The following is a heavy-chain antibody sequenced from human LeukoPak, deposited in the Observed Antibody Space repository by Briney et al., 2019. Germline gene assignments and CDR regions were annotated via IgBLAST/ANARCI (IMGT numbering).Heavy chain of an antibody. J-gene: IGHJ4*02. CDR3: ARDRSYGSGSYRWDY. CDR1: GFTFSDYY. Sequence: GGSLRLSCAASGFTFSDYYMSWIRQAPGKGLEWVSYISSGSSYTNYADSVKGRFTISRDNAKNSLYLQMNSLRAEDTAVYYCARDRSYGSGSYRWDYWGQGTLVTVSS. CDR2: ISSGSSYT. D-gene: IGHD3-10*01. V-gene: IGHV3-11*05.